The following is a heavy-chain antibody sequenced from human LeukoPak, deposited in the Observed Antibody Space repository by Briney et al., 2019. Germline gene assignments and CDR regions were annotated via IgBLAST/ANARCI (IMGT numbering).Heavy chain of an antibody. J-gene: IGHJ4*02. V-gene: IGHV1-8*01. Sequence: ASVKVSCKASGYTFTTYDINWVRQATGQGLEWMAWMNPNSGNTGYAQKFQGRVTMTRNTSISTAYMELSSLRSEDTAGYYCARVAGNCGGDCYRLVYWGQGTLVTVSS. CDR3: ARVAGNCGGDCYRLVY. CDR1: GYTFTTYD. CDR2: MNPNSGNT. D-gene: IGHD2-21*01.